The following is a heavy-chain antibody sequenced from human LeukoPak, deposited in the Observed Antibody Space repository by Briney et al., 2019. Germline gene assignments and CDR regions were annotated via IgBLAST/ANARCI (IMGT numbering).Heavy chain of an antibody. CDR2: ISSSSSTI. CDR3: ARIMKYYYGSGSYFGFDY. D-gene: IGHD3-10*01. Sequence: GGSLRLSCAASGFTFSSYSMNWVRQAPGKGLEWVSYISSSSSTIYYADSVKGRFTISRDNAKNSLYLQMNSLRAEDTAVYYCARIMKYYYGSGSYFGFDYWGQGTLVTVSS. CDR1: GFTFSSYS. J-gene: IGHJ4*02. V-gene: IGHV3-48*01.